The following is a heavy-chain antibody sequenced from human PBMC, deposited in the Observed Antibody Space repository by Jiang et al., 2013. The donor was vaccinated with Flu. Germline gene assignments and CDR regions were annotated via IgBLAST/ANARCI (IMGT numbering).Heavy chain of an antibody. V-gene: IGHV1-69-2*01. J-gene: IGHJ4*02. Sequence: GAEVKKPGATVKISCKVSGYTFTDYYIHWVQQAPGEGLEWMGLVDPEDGRTVYVEKFQDRVTITADTSTDTAYMDLSSLRSDDTAVYYCATGGAKYNFGSPDPNILDYWGQGTLVTVSS. CDR2: VDPEDGRT. CDR1: GYTFTDYY. CDR3: ATGGAKYNFGSPDPNILDY. D-gene: IGHD5-18*01.